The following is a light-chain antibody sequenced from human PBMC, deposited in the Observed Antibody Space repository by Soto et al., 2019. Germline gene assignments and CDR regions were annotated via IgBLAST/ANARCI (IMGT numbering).Light chain of an antibody. V-gene: IGKV3-11*01. J-gene: IGKJ4*01. CDR3: QQSRNWPLT. CDR2: DAS. CDR1: QSVSSN. Sequence: EIVLTQSPATLSLSPGERATLSCRASQSVSSNLAWYQQTPGQAPRLLIYDASNRATGIPVRFRGSGSGTDFTLTISSLEPEDLAGYYCQQSRNWPLTFGGGTKVEIK.